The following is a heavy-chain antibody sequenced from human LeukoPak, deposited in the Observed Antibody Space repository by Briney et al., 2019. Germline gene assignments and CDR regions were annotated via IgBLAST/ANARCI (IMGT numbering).Heavy chain of an antibody. D-gene: IGHD3-22*01. V-gene: IGHV4-59*08. J-gene: IGHJ4*02. CDR1: GGSISSYY. CDR2: IYYSGST. Sequence: SETLSLTCTVSGGSISSYYWSWIRQPPGKGLEWIGYIYYSGSTNYNPSLKSRVTISVDTSKNQFSLKLSSVTAADTAVYYCARQYYYDSSGYYVEWGQGTLVTVSS. CDR3: ARQYYYDSSGYYVE.